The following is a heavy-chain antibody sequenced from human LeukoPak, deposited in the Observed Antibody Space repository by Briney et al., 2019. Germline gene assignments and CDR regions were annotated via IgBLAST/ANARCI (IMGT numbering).Heavy chain of an antibody. V-gene: IGHV2-5*01. J-gene: IGHJ6*03. CDR2: IYWNDDK. D-gene: IGHD1-14*01. Sequence: SGPTLVNPTPTLTLTCTFPGFSLSSSGVGVGWIRQPPGKALEWLALIYWNDDKRYSPSLKSRLIITKDTSKNQVVLTMTNMDPVDTATYYCAHRLSVATGDYMDVWGKGTTVTVSS. CDR3: AHRLSVATGDYMDV. CDR1: GFSLSSSGVG.